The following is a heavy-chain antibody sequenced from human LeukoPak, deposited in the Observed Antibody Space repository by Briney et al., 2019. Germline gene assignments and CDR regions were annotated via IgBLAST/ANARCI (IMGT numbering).Heavy chain of an antibody. CDR3: AKDFSIVVVTGAFDI. D-gene: IGHD2-21*02. CDR2: ISSSGSTI. V-gene: IGHV3-11*01. Sequence: GGSLRLSCAASGFTFSDYYMSWIRQAPGKGLEWVSYISSSGSTIYYADSVKGRFTISRDNSKNTLYLQMNSLRAEDTAVYYCAKDFSIVVVTGAFDIWGQGTMVTVSS. CDR1: GFTFSDYY. J-gene: IGHJ3*02.